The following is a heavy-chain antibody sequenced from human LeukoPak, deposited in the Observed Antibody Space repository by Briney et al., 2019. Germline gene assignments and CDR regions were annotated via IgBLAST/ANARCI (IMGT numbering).Heavy chain of an antibody. J-gene: IGHJ4*02. CDR3: ARPLYNWNDGGGY. CDR1: GFTFSSYS. Sequence: GGSLRLSCAASGFTFSSYSMNWVRQAPGKGLEWVSSISSSSSYIYYADSVKGRFTISGDNAKNSLYLQMNSLRAEDTAVYYCARPLYNWNDGGGYWGQGTLVTVSS. V-gene: IGHV3-21*01. CDR2: ISSSSSYI. D-gene: IGHD1-1*01.